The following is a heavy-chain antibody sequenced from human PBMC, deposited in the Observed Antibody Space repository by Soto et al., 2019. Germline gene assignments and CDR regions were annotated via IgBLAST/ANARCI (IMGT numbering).Heavy chain of an antibody. CDR2: IKDDGSEK. D-gene: IGHD2-15*01. V-gene: IGHV3-7*01. CDR1: GFTFSGYW. Sequence: EVQLVESGGGLVQPGGSLRLSCAASGFTFSGYWMNWARQAPGKGLEWVAQIKDDGSEKFYVDSVKGRFTISRDNADNLLYLQMNSLRAEDTAVYFCARDGYCSGGRCYRRNDYWGQGTLVIVSS. J-gene: IGHJ4*02. CDR3: ARDGYCSGGRCYRRNDY.